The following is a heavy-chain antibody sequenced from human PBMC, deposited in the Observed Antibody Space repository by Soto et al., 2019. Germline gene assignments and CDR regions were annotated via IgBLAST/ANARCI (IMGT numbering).Heavy chain of an antibody. V-gene: IGHV4-30-2*01. D-gene: IGHD3-16*02. CDR2: IYHSGST. J-gene: IGHJ4*02. CDR1: GGSISSGGYS. CDR3: ARGITFGGVIVAPYFDY. Sequence: KPSETLSLTCAVSGGSISSGGYSWSWIRQPPGKGLEWIGYIYHSGSTYYNPSLKSRVTISVDRSKNQFSLKLSSVTAADTAVYYCARGITFGGVIVAPYFDYWGQGTLVTVSS.